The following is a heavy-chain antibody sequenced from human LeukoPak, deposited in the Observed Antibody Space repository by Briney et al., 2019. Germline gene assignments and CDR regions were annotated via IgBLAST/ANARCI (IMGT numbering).Heavy chain of an antibody. Sequence: SETLSLTCAVYGGSFSGYYWSWIRQSPGKGLEWIGENTHSGITNFNPSLESRVTISVDTSKHQFSLNLNSVTAADTAVYYCARGLASGWVDYWGQGTLVTVSS. D-gene: IGHD6-19*01. CDR3: ARGLASGWVDY. CDR1: GGSFSGYY. CDR2: NTHSGIT. J-gene: IGHJ4*02. V-gene: IGHV4-34*01.